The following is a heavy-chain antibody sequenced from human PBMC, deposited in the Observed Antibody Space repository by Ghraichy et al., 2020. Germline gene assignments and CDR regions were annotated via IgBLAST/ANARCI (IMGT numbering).Heavy chain of an antibody. Sequence: SETLSLTCTVSGGSISSYYWSWIRQPPGKGLEWIGYIYYSGSTNYNPSLKSRVTISVDTSKNQFSLKLSSVTAADTAGYYCARSPTYYDILTGYYVRDGFDYWGQGTLVTVSS. J-gene: IGHJ4*02. CDR2: IYYSGST. V-gene: IGHV4-59*01. CDR1: GGSISSYY. CDR3: ARSPTYYDILTGYYVRDGFDY. D-gene: IGHD3-9*01.